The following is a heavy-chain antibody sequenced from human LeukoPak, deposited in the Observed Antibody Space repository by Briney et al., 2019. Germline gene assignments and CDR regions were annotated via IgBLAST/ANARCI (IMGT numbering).Heavy chain of an antibody. CDR3: ARGGLTIAEATTSWYLDY. CDR1: GFTFSIYG. D-gene: IGHD1-26*01. V-gene: IGHV3-33*01. J-gene: IGHJ4*02. CDR2: TWYDGSNK. Sequence: GGSLRLSCAASGFTFSIYGMHWVRQAQGKGLEWVALTWYDGSNKNYADSVKGRFTISRDNSKNTLYLQMNSLRGEGTAVYYCARGGLTIAEATTSWYLDYWGQGTLVTVSS.